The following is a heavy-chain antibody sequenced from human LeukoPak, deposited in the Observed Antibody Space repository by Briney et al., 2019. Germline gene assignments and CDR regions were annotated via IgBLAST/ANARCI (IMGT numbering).Heavy chain of an antibody. CDR3: TTSPVRYFDWLLKGY. Sequence: KPGGSLRLSCAASGFTFSNAWMSWVRQAPGKGLEWVGRIKSKTDGGTTDYAAPVKGRFTISRDDSKNTLYLQMNSLKTEDTAVYYCTTSPVRYFDWLLKGYWGQGTLVTVSS. CDR2: IKSKTDGGTT. V-gene: IGHV3-15*01. J-gene: IGHJ4*02. CDR1: GFTFSNAW. D-gene: IGHD3-9*01.